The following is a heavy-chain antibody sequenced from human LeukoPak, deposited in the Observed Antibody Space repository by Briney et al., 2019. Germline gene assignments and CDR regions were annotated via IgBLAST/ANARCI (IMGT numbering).Heavy chain of an antibody. CDR3: ARDRYSGSYYGDY. CDR2: ISGSGGST. D-gene: IGHD1-26*01. CDR1: GFTFSSYG. J-gene: IGHJ4*02. V-gene: IGHV3-23*01. Sequence: GGSLRLSCAASGFTFSSYGMSWVRQAPGKGLEWVSAISGSGGSTYYADSVKGRFTISRDNSKNTLYLQMNSLRAEDTAVYYCARDRYSGSYYGDYWGQGTLVTVSS.